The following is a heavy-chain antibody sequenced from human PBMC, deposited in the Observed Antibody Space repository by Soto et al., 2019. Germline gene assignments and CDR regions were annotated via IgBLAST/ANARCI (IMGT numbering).Heavy chain of an antibody. D-gene: IGHD6-19*01. CDR1: GGSGSSGSYY. CDR2: IYHSGST. J-gene: IGHJ5*02. V-gene: IGHV4-61*01. Sequence: QVQLQESGPGLVKPSETLSLTCTVSGGSGSSGSYYWGWIRQPPGKGLECIGHIYHSGSTNYNPSRKSRVTIAVDTSKNQFSLSLTSVTATDTAVYYCARLSADWFDPWGQGTLVTVAS. CDR3: ARLSADWFDP.